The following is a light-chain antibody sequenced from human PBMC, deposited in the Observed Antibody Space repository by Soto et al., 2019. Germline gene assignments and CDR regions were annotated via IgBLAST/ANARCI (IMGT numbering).Light chain of an antibody. CDR1: QGISNW. Sequence: DIQMTQSPSSVSASVGDRVSITCRASQGISNWLAWYQQKPGRAPKLLIYTGSSLQSGVPSRFSGTGSRTYFTLAISSLQPEDVATYYCQQANSFPLTFGGGTKVDIK. CDR3: QQANSFPLT. CDR2: TGS. J-gene: IGKJ4*01. V-gene: IGKV1-12*01.